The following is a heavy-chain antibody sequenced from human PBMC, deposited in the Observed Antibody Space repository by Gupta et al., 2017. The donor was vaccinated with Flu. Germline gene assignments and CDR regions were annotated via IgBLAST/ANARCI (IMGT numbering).Heavy chain of an antibody. D-gene: IGHD3-16*01. CDR2: IYSSGST. Sequence: GSIGTYFWSWIRQSPGKGLEWIGYIYSSGSTNYTPSLKRRVTTSLDTSTNQFSLKMRSVTAADTAVYYCSRGPGESTFDYWGQGSLVTVSP. V-gene: IGHV4-59*01. J-gene: IGHJ4*02. CDR3: SRGPGESTFDY. CDR1: GSIGTYF.